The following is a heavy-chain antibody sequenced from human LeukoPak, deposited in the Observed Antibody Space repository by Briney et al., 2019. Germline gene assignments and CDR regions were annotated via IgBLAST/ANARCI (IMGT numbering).Heavy chain of an antibody. Sequence: ASVKVSCKASGYTFTGYYLHWVRQAPGQGLKWMGCVNPNSGDTNYAQKLQGRVTMTTDTSTSTAYMELRSLRSDDTAVYYCARELYDYGDYGALAYWGQGTLVTVSS. D-gene: IGHD4-17*01. CDR1: GYTFTGYY. J-gene: IGHJ4*02. V-gene: IGHV1-2*02. CDR3: ARELYDYGDYGALAY. CDR2: VNPNSGDT.